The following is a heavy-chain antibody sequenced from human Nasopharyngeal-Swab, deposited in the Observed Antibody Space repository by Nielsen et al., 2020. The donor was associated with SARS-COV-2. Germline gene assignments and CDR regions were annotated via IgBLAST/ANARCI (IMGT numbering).Heavy chain of an antibody. CDR1: GFTFRTSD. CDR3: ARTTYSYGRFDY. Sequence: GESLKLSCAASGFTFRTSDMNWVRQAPGKGLEWLSYISGTAGTISYADSVKGRFTISTDNAKNSLYLQMNSLRAEDTALYYCARTTYSYGRFDYWGQGTLVTVSS. J-gene: IGHJ4*02. CDR2: ISGTAGTI. V-gene: IGHV3-48*03. D-gene: IGHD5-18*01.